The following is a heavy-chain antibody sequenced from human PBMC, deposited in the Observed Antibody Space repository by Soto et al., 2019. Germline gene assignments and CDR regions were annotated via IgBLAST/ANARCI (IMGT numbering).Heavy chain of an antibody. CDR1: GFTFSNAW. D-gene: IGHD3-10*01. V-gene: IGHV3-15*01. Sequence: GGSLRLSCAASGFTFSNAWMSWVRQAPGKGLEWVGRIKSKTDGGTTDYAAPVKGRFTISRDDSKNTLYLQMNSLKTEDTAVYYCTTERPPDDGFRYYSYSYRDVWGKGTTVPVPS. CDR3: TTERPPDDGFRYYSYSYRDV. CDR2: IKSKTDGGTT. J-gene: IGHJ6*03.